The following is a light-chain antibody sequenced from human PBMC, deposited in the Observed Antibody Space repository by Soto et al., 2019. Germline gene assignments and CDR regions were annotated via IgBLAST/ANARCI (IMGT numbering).Light chain of an antibody. J-gene: IGLJ2*01. Sequence: QSALTQPASVSGSPGQSLTISCTGTSSDVGGYDYVSWYQHHPGKAPRLMIYDVSNRRSGISNRFSASKSGNTASLTISGLQAEDEADYYCSSYTSSSSVVFGGGTKLTVL. CDR1: SSDVGGYDY. V-gene: IGLV2-14*03. CDR3: SSYTSSSSVV. CDR2: DVS.